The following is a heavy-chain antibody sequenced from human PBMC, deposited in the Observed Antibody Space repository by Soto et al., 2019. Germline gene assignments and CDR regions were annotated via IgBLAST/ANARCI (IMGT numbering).Heavy chain of an antibody. J-gene: IGHJ4*02. Sequence: QVRLEQSGAEVKKPGASVTVSCKASGYTFTGYYLHWVRQAPGQGLEWMGRIDPDSGDTDHSQKYQGRVTVTRDTAIDTAYMEVTRLTLDDTAIYYCARGPLEWGQGTLVTVSS. CDR3: ARGPLE. V-gene: IGHV1-2*02. CDR2: IDPDSGDT. CDR1: GYTFTGYY.